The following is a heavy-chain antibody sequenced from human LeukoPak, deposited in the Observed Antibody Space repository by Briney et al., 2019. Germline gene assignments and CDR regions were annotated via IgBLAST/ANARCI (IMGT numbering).Heavy chain of an antibody. J-gene: IGHJ6*03. CDR1: GYTFTSYD. CDR2: MNPNSGNT. Sequence: GASVKVSCKASGYTFTSYDINWVRQATGQGLEWMGWMNPNSGNTGYAQKFQGRVTMTRNTSISTAYMELSSLRSEDTAVYYCARGLSHSSYYYYYMDVWGKGTTVTISS. CDR3: ARGLSHSSYYYYYMDV. V-gene: IGHV1-8*01.